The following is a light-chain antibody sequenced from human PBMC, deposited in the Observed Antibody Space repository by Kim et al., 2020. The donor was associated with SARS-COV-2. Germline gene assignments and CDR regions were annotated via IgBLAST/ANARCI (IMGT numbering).Light chain of an antibody. CDR3: QAWDSSIHWV. J-gene: IGLJ3*02. Sequence: VSPGQTASITCSGDKLGDKYACWYHQKPGQSPVLVIYQDSKRPSVIPERFSGSNSGNTATLTISGTQAMDEADYYCQAWDSSIHWVFGGGTQLTVL. V-gene: IGLV3-1*01. CDR2: QDS. CDR1: KLGDKY.